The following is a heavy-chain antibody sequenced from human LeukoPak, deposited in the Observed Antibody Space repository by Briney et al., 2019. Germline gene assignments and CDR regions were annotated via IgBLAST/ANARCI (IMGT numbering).Heavy chain of an antibody. Sequence: SVKVSSKASGGTFSSYAISWVRQAPGQGLEWMGRIIPILGIANYVQKFQGRVTITADKSTSTAYMELSSLRSEDTAVYYCARDVYSSGWYKTDYWGQGTLVTVSS. CDR3: ARDVYSSGWYKTDY. V-gene: IGHV1-69*04. D-gene: IGHD6-19*01. J-gene: IGHJ4*02. CDR2: IIPILGIA. CDR1: GGTFSSYA.